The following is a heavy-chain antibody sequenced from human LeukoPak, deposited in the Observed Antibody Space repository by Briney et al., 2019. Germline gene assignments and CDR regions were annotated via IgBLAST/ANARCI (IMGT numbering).Heavy chain of an antibody. J-gene: IGHJ4*02. D-gene: IGHD4-17*01. V-gene: IGHV4-4*09. Sequence: SETLSLTCTVSGGSISSYYWSWIRQPPGKGLEWIGYIYTSGSTNYNPSLKSRVTISVDTSKNQFSLKLSSVTAADTAVYYCARLATVTRGLDYWGQGTLVTVST. CDR3: ARLATVTRGLDY. CDR1: GGSISSYY. CDR2: IYTSGST.